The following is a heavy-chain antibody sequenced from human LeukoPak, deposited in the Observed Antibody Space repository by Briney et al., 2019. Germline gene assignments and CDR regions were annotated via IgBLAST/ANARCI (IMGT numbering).Heavy chain of an antibody. CDR2: ISYDGSNK. Sequence: GGSLRLSCAASGFTFSSYATHWVRQAPGKGLEWVAVISYDGSNKYYADSVKGRFTISRDNSKNTLYLQMNSLRAEDTAVYYCASQMDTAMRHWGQGTLVTVSS. D-gene: IGHD5-18*01. V-gene: IGHV3-30-3*01. J-gene: IGHJ4*02. CDR3: ASQMDTAMRH. CDR1: GFTFSSYA.